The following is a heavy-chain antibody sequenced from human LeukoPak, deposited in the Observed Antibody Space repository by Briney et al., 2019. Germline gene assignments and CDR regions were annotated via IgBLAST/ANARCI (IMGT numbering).Heavy chain of an antibody. CDR3: ASGALFGELLGAFDI. J-gene: IGHJ3*02. Sequence: PGRSLRLSCAASGFTFSRYTMHWVRQAPGKGLEWVAVISYDGSNEYYADSVKGRFTISRDNSKNTLYFQMNSLRAEDSAVYYCASGALFGELLGAFDIWGQGTMVTASS. CDR1: GFTFSRYT. CDR2: ISYDGSNE. V-gene: IGHV3-30*14. D-gene: IGHD3-10*02.